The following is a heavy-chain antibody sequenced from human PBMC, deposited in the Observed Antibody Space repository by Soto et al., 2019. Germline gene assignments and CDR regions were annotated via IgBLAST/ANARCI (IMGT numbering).Heavy chain of an antibody. J-gene: IGHJ6*02. V-gene: IGHV1-18*04. CDR1: GYTFTSYG. CDR3: ARDLVNIAVAGTPAYYYYYYGTDV. Sequence: GVSVKVSCKASGYTFTSYGISWVRQAPGQGLEWMGWISAYNGNTNYAQKLQGRVTMTTDTSTSTAYMELRSLRSDDTAVYYCARDLVNIAVAGTPAYYYYYYGTDVWGQGTTVTVSS. CDR2: ISAYNGNT. D-gene: IGHD6-19*01.